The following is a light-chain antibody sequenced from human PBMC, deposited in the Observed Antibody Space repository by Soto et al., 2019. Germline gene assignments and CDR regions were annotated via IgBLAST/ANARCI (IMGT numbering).Light chain of an antibody. CDR1: QSISSW. CDR2: DAS. Sequence: DIQMTQSPSTLSASVGDRVTITCRASQSISSWLAWYQQKPGKAPKLLIYDASSLESGVPSRFSGSGSGTEFTLTISSLQPDDFATYYCHQSLTFGGGTKVEIK. V-gene: IGKV1-5*01. J-gene: IGKJ4*01. CDR3: HQSLT.